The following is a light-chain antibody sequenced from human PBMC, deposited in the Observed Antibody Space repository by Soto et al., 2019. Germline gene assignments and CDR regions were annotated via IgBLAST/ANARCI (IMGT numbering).Light chain of an antibody. CDR3: SSYTTSDTLV. V-gene: IGLV2-14*01. CDR1: SSDVGAYNS. J-gene: IGLJ3*02. Sequence: QSALTQPASVSGSPGQSITISCTGSSSDVGAYNSVAWYQHHPGKAPKLMLYEVSNRPSGISNRFSGFKSGNTASLTISGLQAEDEADYYCSSYTTSDTLVFGGGPKITVL. CDR2: EVS.